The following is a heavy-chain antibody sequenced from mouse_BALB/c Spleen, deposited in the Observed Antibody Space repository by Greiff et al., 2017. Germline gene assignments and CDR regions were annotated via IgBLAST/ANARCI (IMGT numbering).Heavy chain of an antibody. CDR2: IDPENGNT. Sequence: VQLQQSGAELVRPGALVKLSCKASGFNIKDYYMHWVKQRPEQGLEWIGWIDPENGNTIYDPKFQGKASITADTSSNTAYLQLSSLTSEDTAVYYGARRAYGNYGVAMDYGGQGSSGTVAA. D-gene: IGHD2-10*02. J-gene: IGHJ4*01. CDR3: ARRAYGNYGVAMDY. V-gene: IGHV14-1*02. CDR1: GFNIKDYY.